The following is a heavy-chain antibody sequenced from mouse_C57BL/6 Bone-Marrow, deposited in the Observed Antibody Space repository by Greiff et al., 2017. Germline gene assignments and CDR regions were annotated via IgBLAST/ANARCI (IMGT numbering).Heavy chain of an antibody. J-gene: IGHJ1*03. Sequence: VQLQQPGAELVKPGASVKLSCKASGYTFTSYWMQWVKQRPGQGLEWIGEIDPSVSYTNYNQKFKGKATLTVDTASSTAYMQLSSLTSEDSAVYYCAREVLTTVVAPYFDVWGTGTTVTVSS. CDR2: IDPSVSYT. V-gene: IGHV1-50*01. D-gene: IGHD1-1*01. CDR3: AREVLTTVVAPYFDV. CDR1: GYTFTSYW.